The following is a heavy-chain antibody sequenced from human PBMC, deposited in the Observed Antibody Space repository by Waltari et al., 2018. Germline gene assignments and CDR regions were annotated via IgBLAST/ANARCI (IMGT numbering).Heavy chain of an antibody. CDR2: ISGSGGST. J-gene: IGHJ6*02. V-gene: IGHV3-23*01. CDR3: AKDADIAAHLYGMDV. D-gene: IGHD6-6*01. CDR1: GFTFSSYA. Sequence: EVQLLESGGGLVQPGGSLRLSCAASGFTFSSYAMSWVRQDSWKGLEWVSAISGSGGSTYYADSVKGRFTISRDNSKNTLYLQMNSLRAEDTAVYYCAKDADIAAHLYGMDVWGQGTTVTVSS.